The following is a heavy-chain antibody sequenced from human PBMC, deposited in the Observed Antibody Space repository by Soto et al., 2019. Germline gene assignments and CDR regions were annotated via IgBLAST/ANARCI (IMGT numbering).Heavy chain of an antibody. J-gene: IGHJ3*02. CDR3: ARPQDTPPEYVSHAFDI. CDR2: IYYSGST. D-gene: IGHD2-8*01. CDR1: GGSISSSSYY. V-gene: IGHV4-39*01. Sequence: QLQLQESGPGLVKPSETLSLTCTVSGGSISSSSYYWGWIRQPPGKGLEWIGSIYYSGSTYYNPSLKSRVTISVDTSKNQFSLKLSSVTAADTAVYYCARPQDTPPEYVSHAFDIWGQGTMVTVSS.